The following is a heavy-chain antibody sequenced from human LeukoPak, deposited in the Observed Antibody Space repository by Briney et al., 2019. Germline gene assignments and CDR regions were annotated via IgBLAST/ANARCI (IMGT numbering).Heavy chain of an antibody. CDR1: GGSISSSSYY. Sequence: SETLSLTCTVSGGSISSSSYYWGWIRQPPGKGLEWIGSIYYSGSTYYNPSLKSRVTISVDTSKNQFSLKLSSVTAADTAVYYCARSRITMVRDEFDYWGQGTLVTVSS. CDR2: IYYSGST. D-gene: IGHD3-10*01. V-gene: IGHV4-39*07. J-gene: IGHJ4*02. CDR3: ARSRITMVRDEFDY.